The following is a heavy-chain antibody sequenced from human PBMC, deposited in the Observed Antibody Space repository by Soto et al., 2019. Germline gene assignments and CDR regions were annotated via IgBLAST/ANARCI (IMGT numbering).Heavy chain of an antibody. CDR3: ARDTGDGTFDF. CDR2: INAGYGNT. D-gene: IGHD7-27*01. V-gene: IGHV1-3*01. CDR1: GYTFSSYA. J-gene: IGHJ4*02. Sequence: GASVKGSWKASGYTFSSYAMHWVRQAPGQRLEWMGWINAGYGNTKSSQKFQDRVTISRDTSASTAYMELTSLRSEDTAVYYCARDTGDGTFDFWGQGTLVTVSS.